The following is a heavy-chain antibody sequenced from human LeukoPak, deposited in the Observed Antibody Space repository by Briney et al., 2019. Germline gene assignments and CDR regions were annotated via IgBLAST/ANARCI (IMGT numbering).Heavy chain of an antibody. D-gene: IGHD3-16*02. CDR1: GFTFSSYA. Sequence: GGSLRLSCAASGFTFSSYAMSWVRQAPGKGLEWVSAISGSGGSTYYADSVKGRFTISRDNSKNTLYLQMNSLRPEDTAVYYCAKHGDNVWGSFRFGLDYWGQGTLVTVSS. CDR3: AKHGDNVWGSFRFGLDY. V-gene: IGHV3-23*01. J-gene: IGHJ4*02. CDR2: ISGSGGST.